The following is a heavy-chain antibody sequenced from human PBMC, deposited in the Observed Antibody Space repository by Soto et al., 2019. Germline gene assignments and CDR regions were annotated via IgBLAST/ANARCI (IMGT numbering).Heavy chain of an antibody. V-gene: IGHV1-3*01. CDR1: GYTFTSYA. J-gene: IGHJ5*01. CDR3: ASYNWNYFGNRNLYLFDS. CDR2: INAGNGNT. D-gene: IGHD1-7*01. Sequence: GASVKVSCKASGYTFTSYAMHWVRQAPGQRLEWMGWINAGNGNTKYSQKFQGRVTITRDTSASTAYMELSSLRSEDTAVYYCASYNWNYFGNRNLYLFDSWGQGSLVIVSS.